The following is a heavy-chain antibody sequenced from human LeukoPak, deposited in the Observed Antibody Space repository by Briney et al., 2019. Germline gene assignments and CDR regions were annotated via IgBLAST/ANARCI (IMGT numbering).Heavy chain of an antibody. J-gene: IGHJ3*01. CDR2: IYHSGRT. Sequence: SETLSLTCTVSGGSISGYYWNWIRQPPGEGLEWIGYIYHSGRTNYNSSLKSRVTMSVDTSKNQFSLKLTSVTAADTAVYFCARRMGQQLGVDAFDVWGLGTLVTVSS. CDR1: GGSISGYY. CDR3: ARRMGQQLGVDAFDV. V-gene: IGHV4-59*01. D-gene: IGHD6-13*01.